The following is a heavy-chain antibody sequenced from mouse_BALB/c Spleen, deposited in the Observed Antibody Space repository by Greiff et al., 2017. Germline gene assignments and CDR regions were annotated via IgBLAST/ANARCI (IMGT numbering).Heavy chain of an antibody. V-gene: IGHV7-3*02. CDR3: ARDRYGNFYAMDY. D-gene: IGHD2-1*01. Sequence: EVKLEESGGGLVQPGGSLRLSCATSGFTFTDYYMSWVRQPPGKALEWLGFIRNKANGYTTEYSASVKGRFTISRDNSQSILYLQMNTLRAEDSATYYCARDRYGNFYAMDYWGQGTSVTVSS. CDR2: IRNKANGYTT. J-gene: IGHJ4*01. CDR1: GFTFTDYY.